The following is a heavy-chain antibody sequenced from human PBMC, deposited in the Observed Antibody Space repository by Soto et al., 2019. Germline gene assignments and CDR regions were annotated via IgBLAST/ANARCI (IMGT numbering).Heavy chain of an antibody. CDR2: TYYRSKWYY. D-gene: IGHD1-26*01. CDR1: GDSVSSHSAG. J-gene: IGHJ4*01. V-gene: IGHV6-1*01. Sequence: QTLSLTCAITGDSVSSHSAGWIWVRHSPSRGLEWLGRTYYRSKWYYEYAVSVRGRITINPDTSKNQYSLQLNSVTPEDTAVYFCARGEQYSGRIFDYWGQGTLVTAPQ. CDR3: ARGEQYSGRIFDY.